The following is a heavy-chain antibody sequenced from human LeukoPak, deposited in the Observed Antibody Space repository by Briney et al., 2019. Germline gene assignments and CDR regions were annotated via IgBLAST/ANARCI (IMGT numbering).Heavy chain of an antibody. Sequence: GGSLRLSCAASGFTFSSYSMNWVRQAPGKGLEWVSYISSSSSTIYYADSVKGRFTISRDNAKNSLYLQMNSLRAEDTAVYYCARDREYSSSRGYFDYWGQGTLVTVSS. D-gene: IGHD6-6*01. J-gene: IGHJ4*02. CDR1: GFTFSSYS. CDR3: ARDREYSSSRGYFDY. V-gene: IGHV3-48*01. CDR2: ISSSSSTI.